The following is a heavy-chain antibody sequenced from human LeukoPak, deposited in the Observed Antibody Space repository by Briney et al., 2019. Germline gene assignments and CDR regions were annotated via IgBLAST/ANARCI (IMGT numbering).Heavy chain of an antibody. D-gene: IGHD6-19*01. Sequence: GASVKVSCKASGYTFISYGISWVRQAPGQGLEWMGWISSHNGYTKYAQKFQGRVTMTTDTHMSAAYMELGSLRSDATAVYYCARRRAVAGVNWFDRWGEGTLVTVS. CDR1: GYTFISYG. CDR3: ARRRAVAGVNWFDR. CDR2: ISSHNGYT. J-gene: IGHJ5*02. V-gene: IGHV1-18*01.